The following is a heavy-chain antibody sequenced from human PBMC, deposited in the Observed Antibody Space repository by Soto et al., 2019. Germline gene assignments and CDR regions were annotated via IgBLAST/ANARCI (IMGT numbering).Heavy chain of an antibody. CDR3: AKTRGAMIYAISVYGMDV. CDR2: ISSSADST. V-gene: IGHV3-23*01. CDR1: GFSFSSFA. J-gene: IGHJ6*02. D-gene: IGHD2-8*01. Sequence: EVQLLESGGGFIHPGGSLRLSCAASGFSFSSFAMNWVRQAPGKGLEWVSIISSSADSTFYADSVKGRFTISRDNSKNTLYLQINSLRAEDTAVYYCAKTRGAMIYAISVYGMDVWGQGTTVTVSS.